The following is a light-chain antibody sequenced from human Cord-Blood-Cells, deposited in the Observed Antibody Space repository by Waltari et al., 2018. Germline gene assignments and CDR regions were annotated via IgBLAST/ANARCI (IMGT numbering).Light chain of an antibody. CDR3: QQYDNWPPLT. CDR2: GAS. V-gene: IGKV3-15*01. J-gene: IGKJ4*01. CDR1: QSVSSN. Sequence: EIVMTQSPATLSVSPGESATLSCRASQSVSSNLAWYQQKPGQAPRLLVYGASTSATGNPARCSGSVSRKEFTLTISSLQSEDCAVYDCQQYDNWPPLTFGGGSRVVTK.